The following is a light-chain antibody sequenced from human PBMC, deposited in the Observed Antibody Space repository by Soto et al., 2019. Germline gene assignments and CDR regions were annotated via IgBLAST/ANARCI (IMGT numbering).Light chain of an antibody. Sequence: LTQPASVSGSPGQSITISFTGTSSDVGGYNYVSWYQQHPGKAPKLMIYEVSNRPSGVSNRFSGSKSGNTASLTISGLQAEDEADYYCSSYTSSSSLVFGTGTKVTVL. CDR3: SSYTSSSSLV. V-gene: IGLV2-14*01. CDR2: EVS. J-gene: IGLJ1*01. CDR1: SSDVGGYNY.